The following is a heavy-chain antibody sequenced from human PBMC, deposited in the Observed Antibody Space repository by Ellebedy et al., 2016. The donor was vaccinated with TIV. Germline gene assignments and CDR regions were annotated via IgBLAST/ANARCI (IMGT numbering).Heavy chain of an antibody. V-gene: IGHV3-30-3*01. D-gene: IGHD1-1*01. Sequence: GESLKISCAASGFTFSSYAMHWVRQAPGKGLEWVAVISYDGSNKYYADSVKGRFTISRDNSKNTLYLQMNSLRAEDTAVYYCARGRWNDVAQPIDYWGQGTLVTVSS. CDR3: ARGRWNDVAQPIDY. CDR2: ISYDGSNK. CDR1: GFTFSSYA. J-gene: IGHJ4*02.